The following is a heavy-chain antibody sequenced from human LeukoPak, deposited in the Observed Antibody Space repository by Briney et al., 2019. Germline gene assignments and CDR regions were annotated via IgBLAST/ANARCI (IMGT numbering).Heavy chain of an antibody. J-gene: IGHJ4*02. D-gene: IGHD3-22*01. V-gene: IGHV4-59*08. CDR1: AASIRNNH. CDR2: IYSTGSP. Sequence: SGTVSLTCTVSAASIRNNHWSWIRQPPGEGLEWIGYIYSTGSPSYNPSLKSRVTISVDTSKNQFSLNLTSVTAADTAVYHCARRFYYDGHHDSWGQGTLVTVSS. CDR3: ARRFYYDGHHDS.